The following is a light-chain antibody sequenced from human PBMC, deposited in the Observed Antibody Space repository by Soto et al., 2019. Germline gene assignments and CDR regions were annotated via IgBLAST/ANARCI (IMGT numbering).Light chain of an antibody. CDR1: QSISNS. Sequence: DIQMTQSPSTLPASVGDRVTIICRASQSISNSLAWYQQKPGTAPKVLIYHASNLQSGVPSRFSGSGSGTEFTLTISSLQPDDFATYYCQQYNSYSFGQRTKVDI. CDR3: QQYNSYS. J-gene: IGKJ1*01. V-gene: IGKV1-5*02. CDR2: HAS.